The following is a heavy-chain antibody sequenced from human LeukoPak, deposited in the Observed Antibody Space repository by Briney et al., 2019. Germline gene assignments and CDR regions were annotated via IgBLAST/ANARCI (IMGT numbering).Heavy chain of an antibody. J-gene: IGHJ6*02. V-gene: IGHV3-66*01. CDR3: ARDLDCSGGNCTRRGMDV. Sequence: GGSLRLSCAASGLTVSSNYMSWVRQAPGKGLEWVSVINTGGDPYYRDSVKGRFTISRDNSKNTLYLQMNSLRAEDTAVYYCARDLDCSGGNCTRRGMDVWGQGTTVIVSS. CDR2: INTGGDP. D-gene: IGHD2-15*01. CDR1: GLTVSSNY.